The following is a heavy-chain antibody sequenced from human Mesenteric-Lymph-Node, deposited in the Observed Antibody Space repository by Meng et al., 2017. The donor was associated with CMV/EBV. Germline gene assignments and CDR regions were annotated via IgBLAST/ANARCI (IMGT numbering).Heavy chain of an antibody. J-gene: IGHJ4*02. V-gene: IGHV3-48*04. CDR3: AKNQAVASIYFDN. D-gene: IGHD2-15*01. Sequence: GGSLRLSCVASGHTFSTYGMNWVRQAPGKGLEWVSYISSSSAIIYYTDSVKGRFTISRDNAENSLYLQMNSLRAEDTAVYYCAKNQAVASIYFDNWGRGTLVTVSS. CDR1: GHTFSTYG. CDR2: ISSSSAII.